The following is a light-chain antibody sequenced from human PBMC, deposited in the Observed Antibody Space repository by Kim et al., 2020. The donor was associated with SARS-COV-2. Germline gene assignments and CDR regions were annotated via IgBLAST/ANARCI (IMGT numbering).Light chain of an antibody. Sequence: EVVLTQSPATLSLSPGERATLSCRASQSVSSSNLIWYQQKSGQAPRLLIYAASNRATGIPARFSGSGSGTDFTLTISSLEPEDFAVYYCQQSNNWPLTFGGGTKVDIK. CDR1: QSVSSSN. J-gene: IGKJ4*01. V-gene: IGKV3-11*01. CDR2: AAS. CDR3: QQSNNWPLT.